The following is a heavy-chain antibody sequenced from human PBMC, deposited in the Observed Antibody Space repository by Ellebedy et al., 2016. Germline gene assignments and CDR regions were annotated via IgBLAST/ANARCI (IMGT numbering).Heavy chain of an antibody. J-gene: IGHJ3*02. Sequence: SETLSLXCAVYGGSFSGYYWSWIRQPPGKGLEWIGEINHSGSTNYNPSLKSRVTISVDTSKNQFSLKLSSVTAADTAVYYCAREGYCSGSNCYNAFDIWGQGTMVTVSS. CDR2: INHSGST. V-gene: IGHV4-34*01. D-gene: IGHD2-15*01. CDR1: GGSFSGYY. CDR3: AREGYCSGSNCYNAFDI.